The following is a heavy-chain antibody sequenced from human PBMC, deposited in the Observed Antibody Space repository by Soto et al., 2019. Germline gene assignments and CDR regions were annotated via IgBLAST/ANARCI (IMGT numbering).Heavy chain of an antibody. CDR1: GFTFSSYS. J-gene: IGHJ3*02. D-gene: IGHD1-1*01. CDR3: AGADEEQSDAFDI. CDR2: ISSSSSYI. Sequence: EVQLVESGGGLVKPGGSLRLSCAASGFTFSSYSMNWVRQAPGKGLEWVSSISSSSSYIYYADSVKGRFTVSRDNAKNSRYSQTHSLRAEGTAVYYCAGADEEQSDAFDIWGQGTMVTVSS. V-gene: IGHV3-21*01.